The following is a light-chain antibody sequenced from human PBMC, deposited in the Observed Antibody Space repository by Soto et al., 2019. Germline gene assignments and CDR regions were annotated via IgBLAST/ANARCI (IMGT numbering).Light chain of an antibody. CDR2: GAS. CDR3: QQYGNSPPYT. J-gene: IGKJ5*01. Sequence: EIGLTQSPGTLSLSPGERATLSCRASQSLSSSYLAWYQQKSGQAPRLLIYGASSRATGIPDRLSGSGSATDFTLTISRLEPEDFAVYYCQQYGNSPPYTFGQGTRLEIK. CDR1: QSLSSSY. V-gene: IGKV3-20*01.